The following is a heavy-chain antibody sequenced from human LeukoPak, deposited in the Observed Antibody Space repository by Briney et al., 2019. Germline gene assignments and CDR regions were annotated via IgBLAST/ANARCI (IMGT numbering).Heavy chain of an antibody. J-gene: IGHJ4*02. CDR3: AKDTPSYGSLDY. Sequence: GGSLRLSCAASGFTFDDYTMHWVRQAPGKGLEWVSLISCDGGSTYYADSVKGRFTISRDNSKNSLYLQMNSLRTEDTALYYCAKDTPSYGSLDYWGQGTLVTVSS. CDR2: ISCDGGST. CDR1: GFTFDDYT. V-gene: IGHV3-43*01. D-gene: IGHD5-18*01.